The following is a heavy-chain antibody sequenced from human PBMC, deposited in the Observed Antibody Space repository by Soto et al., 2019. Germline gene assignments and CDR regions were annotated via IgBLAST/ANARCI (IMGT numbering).Heavy chain of an antibody. CDR3: ARDRLLLWFGDPVGEFDP. D-gene: IGHD3-10*01. Sequence: GASVKVSCKASGYTFTSYGISWVRQAPGQGLEWMGWISAYNGNTNYAQKLQGRVTMTTDTSTSTAYMELRSLRSDDTAVYYCARDRLLLWFGDPVGEFDPWGQGTLVTAPQ. CDR1: GYTFTSYG. CDR2: ISAYNGNT. J-gene: IGHJ5*02. V-gene: IGHV1-18*01.